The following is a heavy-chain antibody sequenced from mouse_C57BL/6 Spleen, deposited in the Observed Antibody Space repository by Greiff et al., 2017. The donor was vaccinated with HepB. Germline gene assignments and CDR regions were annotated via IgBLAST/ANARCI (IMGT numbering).Heavy chain of an antibody. CDR1: GFTFSDYY. D-gene: IGHD1-1*01. J-gene: IGHJ4*01. CDR2: ISNGGGST. CDR3: ARHPYYYGSSYAMDY. V-gene: IGHV5-12*01. Sequence: EVMLVESGGGLVQPGGSLKLSCAASGFTFSDYYMYWVRQTPEKRLEWVAYISNGGGSTYYPDTVKGRFTISRDNAKNTLYLQMSRLKSEDTAMYYCARHPYYYGSSYAMDYWGQGTSVTVSS.